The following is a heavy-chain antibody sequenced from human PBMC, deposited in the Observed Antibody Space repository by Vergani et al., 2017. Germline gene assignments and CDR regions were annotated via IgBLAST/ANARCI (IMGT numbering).Heavy chain of an antibody. V-gene: IGHV3-21*01. D-gene: IGHD1-26*01. J-gene: IGHJ5*02. CDR1: GFTFSSYS. CDR3: ARDRYDGSSRWFDP. CDR2: ISSSSSYI. Sequence: VQLVESGGGEVQPGRSLRLSCAASGFTFSSYSMNWVRQAPGKGLEWVSSISSSSSYIYYADSVKGRFTISRDNAKNSLYLQMNSLRAEDTAVYYCARDRYDGSSRWFDPWGQGTLVTVSS.